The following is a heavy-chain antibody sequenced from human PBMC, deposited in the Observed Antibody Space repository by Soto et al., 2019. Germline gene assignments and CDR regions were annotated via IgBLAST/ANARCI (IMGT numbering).Heavy chain of an antibody. CDR1: GFTFSDHY. CDR2: TRNKANSYTT. J-gene: IGHJ4*02. CDR3: ARGIHNVYSSSWYYFDY. V-gene: IGHV3-72*01. Sequence: GGSLRLSCAASGFTFSDHYMDWVRQAPGKGLEWVGRTRNKANSYTTEYAASVKGRFTISRDDSKNSLYLQMNSLKTEDTAVYYCARGIHNVYSSSWYYFDYWGQGTLVTVSS. D-gene: IGHD6-13*01.